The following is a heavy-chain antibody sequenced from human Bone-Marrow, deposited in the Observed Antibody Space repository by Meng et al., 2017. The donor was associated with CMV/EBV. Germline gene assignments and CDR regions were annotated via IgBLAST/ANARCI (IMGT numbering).Heavy chain of an antibody. CDR2: IIPIFGRA. CDR3: ARVYDSSGYYSSNWFGP. Sequence: GTFSSYAISWVRQAPGQGLEWMGGIIPIFGRANYAQKFQGRVTITADESTSTAYMELSSLRSEDTAVYYCARVYDSSGYYSSNWFGPWGQGTLVTVSS. CDR1: GTFSSYA. V-gene: IGHV1-69*01. D-gene: IGHD3-22*01. J-gene: IGHJ5*02.